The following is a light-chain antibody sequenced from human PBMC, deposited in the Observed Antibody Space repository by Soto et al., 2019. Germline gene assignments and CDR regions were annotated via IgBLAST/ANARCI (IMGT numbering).Light chain of an antibody. CDR1: SSDVGGYNY. CDR2: EVS. V-gene: IGLV2-8*01. J-gene: IGLJ2*01. CDR3: SSYAGSNNFVV. Sequence: QSALTQPPSASGSPGQSVTISCTGTSSDVGGYNYVSWYQQHPGKAPKLMIYEVSKRPSGVPDRFSGSKSXXXXXXXXSGLQAEDEADYYCSSYAGSNNFVVFGG.